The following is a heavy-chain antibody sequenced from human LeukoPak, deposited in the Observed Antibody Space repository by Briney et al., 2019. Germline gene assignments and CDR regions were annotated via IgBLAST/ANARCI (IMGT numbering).Heavy chain of an antibody. Sequence: PGGSLRLSCVGSGFTFRSHAMSWVRQAPEKGLEFVSGIYENGGTTYYADSVKGRFSISRDNSKNTLYLQMNSLRAEDTAVYYCAKDAKDSSGWYLSHFSAGDYWGQGTLVTVSS. J-gene: IGHJ4*02. CDR3: AKDAKDSSGWYLSHFSAGDY. CDR2: IYENGGTT. CDR1: GFTFRSHA. D-gene: IGHD6-19*01. V-gene: IGHV3-23*01.